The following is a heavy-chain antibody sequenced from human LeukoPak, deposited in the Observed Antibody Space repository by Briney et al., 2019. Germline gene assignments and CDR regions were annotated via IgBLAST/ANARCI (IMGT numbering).Heavy chain of an antibody. D-gene: IGHD2-8*01. V-gene: IGHV1-3*01. Sequence: ASVNVSCEASGYTFTIYAMHWVGQAPGQRLEWMGWINAGNGNTKYSQKFQGRVTITRDTSASTAYMELSSLRSEDTAVYYCARGKRVGYCTNGVCPGDYWGQGTLVTVSS. CDR3: ARGKRVGYCTNGVCPGDY. CDR2: INAGNGNT. CDR1: GYTFTIYA. J-gene: IGHJ4*02.